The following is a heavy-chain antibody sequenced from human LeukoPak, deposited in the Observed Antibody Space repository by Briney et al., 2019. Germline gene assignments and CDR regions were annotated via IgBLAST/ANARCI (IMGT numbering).Heavy chain of an antibody. D-gene: IGHD3-10*01. CDR2: IRYDGSNK. CDR3: AKEVTMVRGVMGY. Sequence: PGGSLRLSCAASEFSVGSNYMTWVRQAPGKGLEWVAFIRYDGSNKYYADSVKGRFTISRDNSKNTLYLQMNSLRAEDTAVYYCAKEVTMVRGVMGYWGQGTLVTVSS. J-gene: IGHJ4*02. CDR1: EFSVGSNY. V-gene: IGHV3-30*02.